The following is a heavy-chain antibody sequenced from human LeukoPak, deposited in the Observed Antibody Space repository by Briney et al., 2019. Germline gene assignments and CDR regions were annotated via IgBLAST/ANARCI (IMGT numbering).Heavy chain of an antibody. V-gene: IGHV1-58*02. J-gene: IGHJ6*02. CDR2: IVVGSGNT. CDR1: GFTFTSSA. D-gene: IGHD1-26*01. Sequence: SVKVSCKASGFTFTSSAMQWVRQARGQRLEWIGWIVVGSGNTNYAQKFQERVTITRDMSTSTAYMELSSLRSEGTAVYYCAADPSSIVGATYYYGMDVWGQGTTVTVSS. CDR3: AADPSSIVGATYYYGMDV.